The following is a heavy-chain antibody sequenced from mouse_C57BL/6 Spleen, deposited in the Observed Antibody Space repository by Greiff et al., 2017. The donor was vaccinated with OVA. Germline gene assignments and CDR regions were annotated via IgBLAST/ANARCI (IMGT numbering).Heavy chain of an antibody. CDR1: GFTFSDYG. Sequence: EVQRVESGGGLVKPGGSLKLSCAASGFTFSDYGMHWVRQAPEKGLEWVAYISSGSSTIYYADTVKGRFTISRDNAKNTLFLQMTSLRSEDTAMYYCAREPIYYDYDGFAYWGQGTLVTVSA. CDR2: ISSGSSTI. V-gene: IGHV5-17*01. J-gene: IGHJ3*01. D-gene: IGHD2-4*01. CDR3: AREPIYYDYDGFAY.